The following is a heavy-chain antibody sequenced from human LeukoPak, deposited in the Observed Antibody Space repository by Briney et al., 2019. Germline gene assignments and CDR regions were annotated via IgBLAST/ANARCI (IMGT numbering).Heavy chain of an antibody. V-gene: IGHV1-69*13. CDR2: IIPFIGTP. CDR3: ARSGRYPGGFHGVDV. J-gene: IGHJ6*02. CDR1: GGTFSRYP. Sequence: ASVKVSCKASGGTFSRYPISWVRQAPGQGLEWMGGIIPFIGTPTYAPKFQGRLTITADESTSTAYIALSSLRAGDTAVYFCARSGRYPGGFHGVDVWGQGTTVTVSS. D-gene: IGHD3-16*01.